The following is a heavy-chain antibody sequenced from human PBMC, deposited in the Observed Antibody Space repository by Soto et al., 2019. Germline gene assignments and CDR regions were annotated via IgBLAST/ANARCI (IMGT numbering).Heavy chain of an antibody. CDR1: GFTFSSYA. CDR3: AKDDGQGVVVAAGPK. Sequence: EVQLLESGGGLVQPGGSLRLSCAASGFTFSSYAMSWVRQAPGKGLEWVSAISGSGGSTYYADSVKGRFTISRDNSKNTVYLQMNSLRAEDTAVYYCAKDDGQGVVVAAGPKWGQGTLVTVSS. J-gene: IGHJ4*02. V-gene: IGHV3-23*01. CDR2: ISGSGGST. D-gene: IGHD2-15*01.